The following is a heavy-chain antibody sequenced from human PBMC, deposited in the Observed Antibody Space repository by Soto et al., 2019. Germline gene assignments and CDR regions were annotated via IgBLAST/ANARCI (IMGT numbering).Heavy chain of an antibody. D-gene: IGHD2-21*01. CDR3: ASEYCGVGGCYRPSLGS. J-gene: IGHJ5*01. Sequence: QVQLHESGPGLVKPSGTLSLTCAVSNGSISSDNWWNWVRQPPGKGLEWIGEIYHGGNTYYNPSLKSRVTMSLDTSKNQFSLKLSSVTAADTAGYYCASEYCGVGGCYRPSLGSWGQGTLVIVSS. V-gene: IGHV4-4*02. CDR1: NGSISSDNW. CDR2: IYHGGNT.